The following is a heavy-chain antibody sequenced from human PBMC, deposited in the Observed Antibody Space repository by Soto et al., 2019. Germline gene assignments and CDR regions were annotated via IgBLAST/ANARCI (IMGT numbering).Heavy chain of an antibody. V-gene: IGHV3-33*01. CDR1: GFTFSSYG. Sequence: QVQLVESGGGVVQPGRSLRLSCAASGFTFSSYGMHWVRQAPGKGLEWVAVIWYDGSNKYYAESVKGRFTISRDNSKNTLYLQMNSLRAEDTAVYYCARGILNWFDPWGQGTLVTVSS. CDR2: IWYDGSNK. D-gene: IGHD5-18*01. J-gene: IGHJ5*02. CDR3: ARGILNWFDP.